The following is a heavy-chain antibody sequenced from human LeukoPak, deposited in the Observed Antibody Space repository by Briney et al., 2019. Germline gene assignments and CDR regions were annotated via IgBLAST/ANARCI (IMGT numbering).Heavy chain of an antibody. V-gene: IGHV3-7*04. CDR1: GVTFSSYE. D-gene: IGHD6-25*01. CDR2: IKHDGSEK. J-gene: IGHJ4*02. Sequence: GGSLRLSCAASGVTFSSYEMNWVRQAPGKGLEWVANIKHDGSEKFYVDSVKGRFTISRDNAKNSLYLQLNSLRGEDTAVYYCARLTGIAAAGDYWGQGTLVTVSS. CDR3: ARLTGIAAAGDY.